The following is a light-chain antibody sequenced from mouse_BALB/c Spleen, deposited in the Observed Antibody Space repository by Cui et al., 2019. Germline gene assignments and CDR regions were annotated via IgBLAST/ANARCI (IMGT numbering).Light chain of an antibody. V-gene: IGKV6-23*01. CDR2: WAS. J-gene: IGKJ4*01. Sequence: DIVMTQSHKFMYTSVGDRVSITCKASQDVGTAVAWYQQKPGQSPKLLIYWASTRHTGVPDRFTGSGSGTDFTLTISNVQSEDLADYFCQQYSSYPLVTFGSGTKLEIK. CDR1: QDVGTA. CDR3: QQYSSYPLVT.